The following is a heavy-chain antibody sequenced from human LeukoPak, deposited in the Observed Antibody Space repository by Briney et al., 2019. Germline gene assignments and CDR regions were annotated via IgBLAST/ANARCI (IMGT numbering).Heavy chain of an antibody. CDR3: ARARRVDAFDI. J-gene: IGHJ3*02. Sequence: GGSLRLSCAASGFTFSSYSMNWVRQAPGKGLEWVSSISSSSSYIYYADSVKGRFTISRDNAKNSLYLQMNSLRAEDTAVYYCARARRVDAFDIWGQGTMVTVSS. V-gene: IGHV3-21*01. CDR2: ISSSSSYI. CDR1: GFTFSSYS.